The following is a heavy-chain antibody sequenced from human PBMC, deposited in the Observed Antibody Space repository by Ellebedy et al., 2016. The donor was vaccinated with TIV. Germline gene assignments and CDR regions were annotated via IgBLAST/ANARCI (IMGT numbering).Heavy chain of an antibody. J-gene: IGHJ4*02. V-gene: IGHV1-58*01. Sequence: AASVKVSCKASGFTFTSSALQWVRQARGQRLEWIGWIVVGNNNTNYAQKFQERVTITRDMSTSTAYMELSSLRSEDTAVYYCARRVAGKASFDYWGQGTLVTVSS. CDR1: GFTFTSSA. CDR2: IVVGNNNT. D-gene: IGHD6-19*01. CDR3: ARRVAGKASFDY.